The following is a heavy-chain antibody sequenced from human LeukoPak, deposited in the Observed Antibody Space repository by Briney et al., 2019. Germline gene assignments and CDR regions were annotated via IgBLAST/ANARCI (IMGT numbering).Heavy chain of an antibody. CDR2: IYYSGSS. D-gene: IGHD6-19*01. V-gene: IGHV4-39*01. Sequence: SETLSLTCTVSGGSISSSSYYWGWIRQPPGKGLEWIGSIYYSGSSYYNPSLKSRVTISVDTSKNQFSLKLSSVTAADTAVYYCARSESTSVAGTGWFDPWGQGTLVTVSS. J-gene: IGHJ5*02. CDR3: ARSESTSVAGTGWFDP. CDR1: GGSISSSSYY.